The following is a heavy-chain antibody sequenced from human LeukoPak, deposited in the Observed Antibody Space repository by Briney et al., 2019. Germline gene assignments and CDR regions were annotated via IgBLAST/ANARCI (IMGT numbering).Heavy chain of an antibody. J-gene: IGHJ4*02. CDR1: GSIFTSYW. CDR3: ARRWNTVTEYYFDY. D-gene: IGHD4-17*01. Sequence: GASLKISCQGSGSIFTSYWIGWVRQLPGKGLEWMGIIYPGDSDTRYSPSFQGQVTISADKSISTSYLQWSSLKASDTAMYYCARRWNTVTEYYFDYCGQGTLVTVSS. V-gene: IGHV5-51*01. CDR2: IYPGDSDT.